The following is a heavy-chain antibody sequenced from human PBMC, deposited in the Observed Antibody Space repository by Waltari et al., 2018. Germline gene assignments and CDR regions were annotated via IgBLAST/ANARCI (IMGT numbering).Heavy chain of an antibody. D-gene: IGHD3-10*01. CDR3: ARVTMVRADAFDI. V-gene: IGHV1-69-2*01. CDR1: GYTFTDYY. Sequence: EVQLVQSGAEVKKPGATVKISCKASGYTFTDYYMHWVQQAPGKGLEWMGRVDPEDGETIYAEKFQGRVTITADTSTDTAYMERSSLRSEDTAVYYCARVTMVRADAFDIWGQGTMVTVSS. J-gene: IGHJ3*02. CDR2: VDPEDGET.